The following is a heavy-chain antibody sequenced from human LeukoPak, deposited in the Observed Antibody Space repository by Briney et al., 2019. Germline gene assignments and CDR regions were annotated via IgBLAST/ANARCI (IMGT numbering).Heavy chain of an antibody. CDR3: ARDARSWGTYYYDSSGLDY. Sequence: GASVKVSCKASGYTFTGYYMHWVRQARGQGLEWMGWINPNGGGTNYAQKFQGRVTMTRDTSISTAYMELSRLRSDDTAVYYCARDARSWGTYYYDSSGLDYWGQGTLVTVSS. CDR2: INPNGGGT. CDR1: GYTFTGYY. J-gene: IGHJ4*02. D-gene: IGHD3-22*01. V-gene: IGHV1-2*02.